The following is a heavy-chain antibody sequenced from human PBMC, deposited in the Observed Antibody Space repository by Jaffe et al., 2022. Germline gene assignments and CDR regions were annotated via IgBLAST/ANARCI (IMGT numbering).Heavy chain of an antibody. CDR1: GYTFTSYY. D-gene: IGHD2-2*02. CDR2: INPSGGST. Sequence: QVQLVQSGAEVKKPGASVKVSCKASGYTFTSYYMHWVRQAPGQGLEWMGIINPSGGSTSYAQKFQGRVTMTRDTSTSTVYMELSSLRSEDTAVYYCARDSGNIVVVPAAIWQFDYWGQGTLVTVSS. V-gene: IGHV1-46*01. CDR3: ARDSGNIVVVPAAIWQFDY. J-gene: IGHJ4*02.